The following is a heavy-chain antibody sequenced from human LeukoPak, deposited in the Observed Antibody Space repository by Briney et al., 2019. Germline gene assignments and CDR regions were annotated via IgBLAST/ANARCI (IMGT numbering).Heavy chain of an antibody. D-gene: IGHD2-8*02. V-gene: IGHV3-23*01. CDR1: GFTFSNCA. Sequence: GGSLRLSCAASGFTFSNCAMSWVRQAPGKGLEWVSAISGGGGSTFYADSVKGRFTISRDNSKNTLYLQMNSLRAEDTAVYYCAKDPGDRTGGVCYRYFDYWGQGTLVTVSS. J-gene: IGHJ4*02. CDR2: ISGGGGST. CDR3: AKDPGDRTGGVCYRYFDY.